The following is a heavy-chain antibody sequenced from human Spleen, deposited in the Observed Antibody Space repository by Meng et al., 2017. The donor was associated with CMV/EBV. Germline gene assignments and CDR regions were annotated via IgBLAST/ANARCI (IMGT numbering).Heavy chain of an antibody. CDR3: ARVNPDYCSSTSCYKGVPRFDP. D-gene: IGHD2-2*02. J-gene: IGHJ5*02. CDR2: INHSGEA. Sequence: GYCRGRVRQPPGEGLEWVGDINHSGEANFEASLKSPLTISINPTKNQFSLKLSSVTAADTAMYHCARVNPDYCSSTSCYKGVPRFDPWGQGTLVTVSS. CDR1: GYC. V-gene: IGHV4-34*01.